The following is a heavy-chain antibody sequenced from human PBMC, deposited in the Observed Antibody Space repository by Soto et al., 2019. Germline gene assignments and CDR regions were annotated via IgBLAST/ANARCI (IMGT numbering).Heavy chain of an antibody. V-gene: IGHV3-23*01. J-gene: IGHJ3*02. D-gene: IGHD4-17*01. CDR3: AKDRAVTSQRYDAFDI. CDR1: GFTFVNHG. Sequence: PGGSLRLSCAASGFTFVNHGMNWVRQAPGKGLEWVSIIRGSGGSRYYADSAKGRFTISRDNFKNTLYVQMNSLRAEDTAVYYCAKDRAVTSQRYDAFDIWGQGTMVTVSS. CDR2: IRGSGGSR.